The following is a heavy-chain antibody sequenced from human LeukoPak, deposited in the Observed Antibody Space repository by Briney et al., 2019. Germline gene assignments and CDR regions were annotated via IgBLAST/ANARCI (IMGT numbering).Heavy chain of an antibody. CDR3: ARIRTQYDILTGYYVTRLFDY. D-gene: IGHD3-9*01. Sequence: SETLSLTCTVSGGSISSYYWSWIRQPPGKGLEWIGYIYYSGSTNYNPSLKSRVTISVDTSKNQFSLKLSSVTAADTAVYYCARIRTQYDILTGYYVTRLFDYWGQGTLVTVSS. CDR2: IYYSGST. V-gene: IGHV4-59*12. CDR1: GGSISSYY. J-gene: IGHJ4*02.